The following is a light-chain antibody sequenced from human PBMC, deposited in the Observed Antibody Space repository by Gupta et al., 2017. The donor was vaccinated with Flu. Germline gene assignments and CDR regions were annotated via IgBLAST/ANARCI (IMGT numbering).Light chain of an antibody. V-gene: IGKV1-5*03. Sequence: DIQMPQSPSTLSASVGDRVTITCRASQSITSWLAWYQQKPGKAPKLLIYQASTLGSGVPSRFSGSGSGTEFTLTITSLQPDDFATYYCQQYSSYSTFGQGTKVE. CDR1: QSITSW. CDR2: QAS. CDR3: QQYSSYST. J-gene: IGKJ1*01.